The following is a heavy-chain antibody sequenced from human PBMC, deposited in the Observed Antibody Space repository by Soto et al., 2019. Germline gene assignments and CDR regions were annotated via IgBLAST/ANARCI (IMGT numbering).Heavy chain of an antibody. CDR3: ARDPQGSYCYIDY. V-gene: IGHV3-23*01. D-gene: IGHD3-10*01. CDR2: IRPGGDST. J-gene: IGHJ4*02. CDR1: GFRFRTRA. Sequence: PGGSLRLSCAASGFRFRTRAMSWVRQAPGKGLEWVASIRPGGDSTYYADSVKGRFAVSRDNSKNTLFLQMNSLRAEDTAVYYCARDPQGSYCYIDYWGQGTPVTVSS.